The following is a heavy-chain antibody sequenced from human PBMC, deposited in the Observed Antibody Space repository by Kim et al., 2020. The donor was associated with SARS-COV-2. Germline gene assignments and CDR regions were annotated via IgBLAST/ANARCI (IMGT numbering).Heavy chain of an antibody. CDR1: GGTFSSYA. CDR2: IIPIFGTA. V-gene: IGHV1-69*13. CDR3: ARAAVYGDRIDYYYGMDV. Sequence: SVKVSCKASGGTFSSYAISWVRQAPGQGLEWMGGIIPIFGTANYAQKFQGRVTITADESTSTAYMELSSLRSEDTAVYYCARAAVYGDRIDYYYGMDVWGQGTTVTVSS. J-gene: IGHJ6*02. D-gene: IGHD4-17*01.